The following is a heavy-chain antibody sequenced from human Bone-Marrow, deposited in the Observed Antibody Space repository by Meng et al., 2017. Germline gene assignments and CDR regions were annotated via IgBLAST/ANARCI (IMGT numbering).Heavy chain of an antibody. Sequence: SETLSLTCAISGDSVSRGSVTWNWIRQSPSRGLEWPGRTYYKSKWYSDYTESVKSRITFSPDTSKNQFSLHLNSVTPEDTTVYYCARELFYYDGSGYYRGRFDSWGQGTLVTVSS. CDR1: GDSVSRGSVT. CDR2: TYYKSKWYS. J-gene: IGHJ4*02. V-gene: IGHV6-1*01. D-gene: IGHD3-22*01. CDR3: ARELFYYDGSGYYRGRFDS.